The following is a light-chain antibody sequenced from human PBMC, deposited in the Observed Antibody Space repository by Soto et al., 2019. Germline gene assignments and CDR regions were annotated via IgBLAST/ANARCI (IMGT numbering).Light chain of an antibody. J-gene: IGLJ1*01. CDR1: STDVGGYNY. Sequence: QSALTQPRSVPGSPGQSVTISCTGTSTDVGGYNYVSWYQQHPGKVPKLMLYDVSKRPSGVPDRFSGSKSGNTASLTISGLQAEDEADYCCCSYAGRDTLYVFGSGTKVTVL. CDR2: DVS. CDR3: CSYAGRDTLYV. V-gene: IGLV2-11*01.